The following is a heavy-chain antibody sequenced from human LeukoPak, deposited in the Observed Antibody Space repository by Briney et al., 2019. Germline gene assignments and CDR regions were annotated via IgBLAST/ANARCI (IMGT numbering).Heavy chain of an antibody. Sequence: GGSLRLSCAASGFAFSSYGMHWVRQAPGKGLEWVAVIWFDGSNKYYADSVKGRFTISRDNSKNTLYLQMNSLRAEDTAVYYCARDRDWGCSYCSYWGQGTLVTVSS. CDR3: ARDRDWGCSYCSY. D-gene: IGHD7-27*01. CDR2: IWFDGSNK. J-gene: IGHJ4*02. CDR1: GFAFSSYG. V-gene: IGHV3-33*01.